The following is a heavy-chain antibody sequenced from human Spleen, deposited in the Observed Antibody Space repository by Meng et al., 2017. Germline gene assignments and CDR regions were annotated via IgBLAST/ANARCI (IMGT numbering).Heavy chain of an antibody. CDR1: GHSFPDYW. J-gene: IGHJ4*02. CDR3: ARDEDISAAGKLFGDY. Sequence: QVQVGKYGAEVKKPGASVKFSCKAAGHSFPDYWLHWGRRAPGQGLKWMGRINPKSGDTHYAQRFQGRVTMTGDTSISTAYMELSGLRSDDTAMYYCARDEDISAAGKLFGDYWGQGTLVTVSS. V-gene: IGHV1-2*06. D-gene: IGHD6-13*01. CDR2: INPKSGDT.